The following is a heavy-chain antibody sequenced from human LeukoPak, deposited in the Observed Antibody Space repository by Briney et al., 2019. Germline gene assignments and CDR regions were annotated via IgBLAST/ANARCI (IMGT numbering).Heavy chain of an antibody. J-gene: IGHJ4*02. CDR2: IKSKIDGGTT. Sequence: GGSLRLSCAASGFTFNNAWMSWVRQAPGKGLEWVGRIKSKIDGGTTDYAAPVKDRFTISRDDSKNTLYLQLNSLKTEDTSVYYCTTDPMFTRRYYDNRGHWGQGTLVTVSS. D-gene: IGHD3-22*01. V-gene: IGHV3-15*01. CDR3: TTDPMFTRRYYDNRGH. CDR1: GFTFNNAW.